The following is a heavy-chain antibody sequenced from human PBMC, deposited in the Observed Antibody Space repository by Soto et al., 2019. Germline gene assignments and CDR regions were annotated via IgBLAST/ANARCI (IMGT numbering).Heavy chain of an antibody. Sequence: GESLKISCKASGYSFTSYWIGWVRQMPGKGLEWMGIIYPGDSDTRYSPSFQGQVTISADKSICTAYLQWSSLKASDTAMYYCAAYRGSLYYGMDVGDQGTTVTVSS. D-gene: IGHD1-26*01. CDR2: IYPGDSDT. CDR3: AAYRGSLYYGMDV. V-gene: IGHV5-51*01. J-gene: IGHJ6*02. CDR1: GYSFTSYW.